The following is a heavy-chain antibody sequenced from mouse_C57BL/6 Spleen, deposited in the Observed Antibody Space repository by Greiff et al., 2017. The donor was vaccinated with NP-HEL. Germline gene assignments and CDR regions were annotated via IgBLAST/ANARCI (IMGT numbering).Heavy chain of an antibody. CDR1: GYAFSSSW. J-gene: IGHJ2*01. D-gene: IGHD4-1*01. Sequence: QVQLQQSGPELVKPGASVKISCKASGYAFSSSWMNWVKQRPGKGLEWIGRIYPGDGDTNYNGKFKGKATLTADKSSSTAYMQLSSLTSEDSAVYFCARARVTGAGYLDYWGQGTTLTVSS. CDR3: ARARVTGAGYLDY. CDR2: IYPGDGDT. V-gene: IGHV1-82*01.